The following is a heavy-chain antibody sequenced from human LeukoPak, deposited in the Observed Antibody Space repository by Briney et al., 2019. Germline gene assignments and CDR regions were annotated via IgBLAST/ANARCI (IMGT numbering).Heavy chain of an antibody. CDR1: GFTFSRYA. CDR3: ARDWMALRRDYYYGMDV. J-gene: IGHJ6*02. V-gene: IGHV3-30-3*01. CDR2: MSYDGTNK. Sequence: GGSLRLSCVASGFTFSRYAMHWVRQGPGKGLEWVAVMSYDGTNKYYADSVKGRFTISRDNSKNTLYLQMNSLRGEDTSVYYCARDWMALRRDYYYGMDVWDQGTTVTVSS. D-gene: IGHD5-24*01.